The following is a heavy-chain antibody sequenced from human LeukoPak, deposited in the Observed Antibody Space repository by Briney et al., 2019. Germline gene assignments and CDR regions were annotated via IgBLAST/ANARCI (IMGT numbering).Heavy chain of an antibody. J-gene: IGHJ4*02. D-gene: IGHD3-3*01. CDR2: ISSSSSYI. CDR1: GFTFSSYS. Sequence: GGSLRLSCAASGFTFSSYSMNWVRQAPGKGLEWVSSISSSSSYIYYADSVKGRFTISRDNSKNTLYLQMNSLRAEDTAVYYCARDSPFLEWLPNPDYWGQGTLVTVSS. V-gene: IGHV3-21*01. CDR3: ARDSPFLEWLPNPDY.